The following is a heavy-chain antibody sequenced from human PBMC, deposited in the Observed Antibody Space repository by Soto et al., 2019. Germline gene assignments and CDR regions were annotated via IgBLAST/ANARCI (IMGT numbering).Heavy chain of an antibody. CDR2: INHSGST. CDR1: NGSFSVYY. D-gene: IGHD2-2*01. CDR3: ARDSTRRGSCDI. J-gene: IGHJ3*02. Sequence: QVQLQQWGAGLLKPSETLSLTCADYNGSFSVYYWTWIRQPPGKGLEWIGEINHSGSTNYNPSLKSRVTISVDTSKNQFSLKVSSVTAADTAVYYCARDSTRRGSCDIWGQGTMVTVSS. V-gene: IGHV4-34*01.